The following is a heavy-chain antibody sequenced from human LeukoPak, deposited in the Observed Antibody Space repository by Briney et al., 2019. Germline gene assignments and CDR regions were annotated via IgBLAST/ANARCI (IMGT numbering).Heavy chain of an antibody. CDR1: GGSFSGYY. D-gene: IGHD6-13*01. CDR2: INHSGST. Sequence: SETLSLTCAVYGGSFSGYYWSWIRQPPGKGLEWIGEINHSGSTNYNPSLKSRVTISVDTSKNQFSLKLSSVTAADTAVYYCARGGQLVNYWGQGTLVTVSS. V-gene: IGHV4-34*01. J-gene: IGHJ4*02. CDR3: ARGGQLVNY.